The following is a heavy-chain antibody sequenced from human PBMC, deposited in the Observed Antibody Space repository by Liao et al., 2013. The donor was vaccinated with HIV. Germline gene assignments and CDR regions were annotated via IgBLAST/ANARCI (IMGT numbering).Heavy chain of an antibody. Sequence: QVRLQQWGAGLLKPSETLSLTCAVYGEAFSDYYWIWIRQPPGKGLEWIAEINHDGVSNYNPSLKSRVAISIDTSRHQFSLKLSSVTAADTAIYYCARTDQYYDFWNGYENWFDPWGQGTLVTVSS. D-gene: IGHD3-3*01. CDR1: GEAFSDYY. V-gene: IGHV4-34*02. CDR3: ARTDQYYDFWNGYENWFDP. CDR2: INHDGVS. J-gene: IGHJ5*02.